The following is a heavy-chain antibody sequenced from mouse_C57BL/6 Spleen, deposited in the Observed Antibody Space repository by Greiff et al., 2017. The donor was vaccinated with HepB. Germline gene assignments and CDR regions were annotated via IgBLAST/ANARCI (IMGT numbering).Heavy chain of an antibody. D-gene: IGHD2-4*01. J-gene: IGHJ4*01. V-gene: IGHV1-55*01. Sequence: QVQLQQSGAELVRPGTSVKVSCKASGYTFTSYWITWVKQRPGQGLEWIGDIYPGSGSTNYNEKFKSKATLTVDTSSSTAYMQLSSLTSEDSAVYYCARNDYDVGYAMDYWGQGTSVTVSS. CDR2: IYPGSGST. CDR1: GYTFTSYW. CDR3: ARNDYDVGYAMDY.